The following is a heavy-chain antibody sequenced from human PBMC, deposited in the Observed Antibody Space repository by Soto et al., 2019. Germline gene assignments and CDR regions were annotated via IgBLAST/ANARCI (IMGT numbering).Heavy chain of an antibody. D-gene: IGHD2-21*02. CDR3: IPSRCGGDCLRSYSAHYYYGLDV. CDR2: IYWGDDK. V-gene: IGHV2-5*02. J-gene: IGHJ6*02. CDR1: GFSLNTGGLG. Sequence: QITLKESGPTLVKPTQTLTLTCSVSGFSLNTGGLGVGWIRQPPGKALEWLALIYWGDDKRYSPSLRNRLSISKDTSNNLVVFTMTNMDPVDTATYYCIPSRCGGDCLRSYSAHYYYGLDVWGQGTTVTVSS.